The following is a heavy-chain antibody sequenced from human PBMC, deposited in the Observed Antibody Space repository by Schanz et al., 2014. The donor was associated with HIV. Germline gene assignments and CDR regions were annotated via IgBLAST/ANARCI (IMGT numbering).Heavy chain of an antibody. CDR3: AMGPDYYDSSAYYRVGLWYFDL. V-gene: IGHV1-2*02. D-gene: IGHD3-22*01. Sequence: QVQLVQSGAEVKRPGASVRVSCEASGYTFTDYYIHWVRQAPGQGLEWLGWVKPNSGGTNYAQKFQGRVTMTRDTSISTAYMELRRLRYDDTAVYYCAMGPDYYDSSAYYRVGLWYFDLWGRGTLVTVSS. CDR1: GYTFTDYY. CDR2: VKPNSGGT. J-gene: IGHJ2*01.